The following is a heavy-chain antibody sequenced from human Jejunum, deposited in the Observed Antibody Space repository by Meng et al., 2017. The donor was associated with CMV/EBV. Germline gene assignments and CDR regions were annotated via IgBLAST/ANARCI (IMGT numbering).Heavy chain of an antibody. Sequence: FCSSSMSWVCQAAGKGLEWVASISGSSSYIYYAASVRGRFTISRDAAKNSLYLQMNSLSAEDTAVYYCARDLYKYGTMSLSAMDVWGQGTTVTVSS. CDR2: ISGSSSYI. CDR3: ARDLYKYGTMSLSAMDV. D-gene: IGHD5-18*01. V-gene: IGHV3-21*01. CDR1: FCSSS. J-gene: IGHJ6*02.